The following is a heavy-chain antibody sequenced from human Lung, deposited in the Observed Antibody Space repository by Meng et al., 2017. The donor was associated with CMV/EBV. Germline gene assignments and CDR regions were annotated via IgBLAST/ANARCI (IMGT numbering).Heavy chain of an antibody. CDR3: ARVQFLEKPNDAFNI. CDR1: GYTFIGYH. CDR2: INPNPNFDDT. D-gene: IGHD2-21*01. Sequence: ASVXVSCKASGYTFIGYHIHWVRQAPGQGLEWMGWINPNPNFDDTAYAQKFQGRVTITRDMSISTAYMELTRLRPDDTAVYYCARVQFLEKPNDAFNIWGQGTMVTFSS. V-gene: IGHV1-2*02. J-gene: IGHJ3*02.